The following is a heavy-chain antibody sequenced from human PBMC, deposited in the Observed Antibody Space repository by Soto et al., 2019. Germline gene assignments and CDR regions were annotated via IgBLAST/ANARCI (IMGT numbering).Heavy chain of an antibody. CDR1: GGTFSSYS. V-gene: IGHV1-69*01. J-gene: IGHJ4*02. CDR3: ARAPNILTVKYYFDY. D-gene: IGHD3-9*01. CDR2: IIPIFGTA. Sequence: QVQLVQSGAEVKKPGSSVKVSCKASGGTFSSYSINWVRQAPGQGLEWMGGIIPIFGTANNAQKFQGRVTITADESATTVYMGLSSLRSEDTAVYYCARAPNILTVKYYFDYWGQGTLVTVSS.